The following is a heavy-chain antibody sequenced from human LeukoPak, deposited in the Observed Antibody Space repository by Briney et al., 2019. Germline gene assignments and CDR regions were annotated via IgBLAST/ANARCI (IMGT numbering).Heavy chain of an antibody. J-gene: IGHJ4*02. CDR1: GFTFSSYG. CDR3: AKDSSSSYFDY. D-gene: IGHD6-13*01. V-gene: IGHV3-23*01. Sequence: GGSLRLSYAAFGFTFSSYGMSWVRQAPGKGLEWVSVISGSGGSTYYADSVKGRFTISRDNSKNTLYLQMNSLRAEDTAVFYCAKDSSSSYFDYWGQGTLVTVSS. CDR2: ISGSGGST.